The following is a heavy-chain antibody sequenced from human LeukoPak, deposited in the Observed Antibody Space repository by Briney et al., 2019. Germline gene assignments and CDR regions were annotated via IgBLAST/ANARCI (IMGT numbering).Heavy chain of an antibody. V-gene: IGHV3-23*01. Sequence: GGSLRLSCAASGFTFSSYAMNWARQAPGKGLEWVSLISGSGDSTDYADSVRGRFTISRDNSKNTLYLQINSLRADDTAVYYCAKRAAAGTGRGFDIWGQGTLVTVSS. J-gene: IGHJ3*02. CDR1: GFTFSSYA. CDR3: AKRAAAGTGRGFDI. D-gene: IGHD6-13*01. CDR2: ISGSGDST.